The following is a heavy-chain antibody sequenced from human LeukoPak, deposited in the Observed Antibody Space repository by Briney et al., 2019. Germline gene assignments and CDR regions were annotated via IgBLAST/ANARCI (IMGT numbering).Heavy chain of an antibody. CDR2: IYTGGIT. D-gene: IGHD6-19*01. CDR3: ARETCSSRYNWVDP. J-gene: IGHJ5*02. CDR1: GGSINSYY. Sequence: SETLSLTCTVSGGSINSYYWSWIRQPAGKGLEWIGHIYTGGITKYNPSLKGRVTMSVDTSKNQFSLKVSSVTAADTAVYYCARETCSSRYNWVDPWGQGTLVTVSS. V-gene: IGHV4-4*07.